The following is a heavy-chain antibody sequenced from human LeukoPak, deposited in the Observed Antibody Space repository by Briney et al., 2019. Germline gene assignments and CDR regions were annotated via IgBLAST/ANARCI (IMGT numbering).Heavy chain of an antibody. D-gene: IGHD2-21*01. CDR2: IKGDGNSI. V-gene: IGHV3-74*01. CDR1: GFTFSSYW. J-gene: IGHJ4*02. Sequence: PGGSPRLSCAASGFTFSSYWMHWVRQAPGKGLVWVSRIKGDGNSIRYADSVKGRFTISRDNAKNTLYLQMNSLRAEDTAVYYCVRVWHYSDYWGQGTLVTVSS. CDR3: VRVWHYSDY.